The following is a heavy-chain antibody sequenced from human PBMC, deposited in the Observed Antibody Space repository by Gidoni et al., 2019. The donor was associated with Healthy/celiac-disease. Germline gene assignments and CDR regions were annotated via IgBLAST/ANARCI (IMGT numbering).Heavy chain of an antibody. Sequence: QVQLQQWGAGLLKPSETLSLTFAVYGGSFSGYYWSWIRQPPGKGLEWIGEINHSGSTNYNPSLKSRVTISVDTSKNQFSLKLSSVTAADTAVYYCARGPMITFGGVITKRSAFDIWGQGTMVTVSS. J-gene: IGHJ3*02. CDR2: INHSGST. D-gene: IGHD3-16*02. CDR3: ARGPMITFGGVITKRSAFDI. CDR1: GGSFSGYY. V-gene: IGHV4-34*01.